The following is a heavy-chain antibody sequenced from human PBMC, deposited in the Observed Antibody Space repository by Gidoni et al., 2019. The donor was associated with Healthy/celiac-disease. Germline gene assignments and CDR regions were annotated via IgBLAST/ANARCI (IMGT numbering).Heavy chain of an antibody. CDR2: ISYDGSNK. V-gene: IGHV3-30*18. CDR3: EKARRIGLLWFGELGDY. J-gene: IGHJ4*02. Sequence: QVQLVESGGGVVQPGRSLRLSCAASGFTFSSYGMHWVRQAPGKGLEWVAVISYDGSNKYYADSVKGRFTISRDNSKNTLYLQMNSLRAEDTAVYYCEKARRIGLLWFGELGDYWGQGTLVTVSS. D-gene: IGHD3-10*01. CDR1: GFTFSSYG.